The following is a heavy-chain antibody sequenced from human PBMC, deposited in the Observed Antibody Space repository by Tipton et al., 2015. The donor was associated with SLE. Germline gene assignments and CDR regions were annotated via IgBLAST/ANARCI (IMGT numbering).Heavy chain of an antibody. Sequence: TLSLTCTVSGGSIGSHYWSWIRQPPGEGLEWIGYIYYSGSTNYNPSLKSRVTISIHTSKNQFSLKLSSVTAADTAVYYCARHDGQWDAFDIWGQGTMVTVSS. CDR3: ARHDGQWDAFDI. D-gene: IGHD6-19*01. V-gene: IGHV4-59*08. J-gene: IGHJ3*02. CDR1: GGSIGSHY. CDR2: IYYSGST.